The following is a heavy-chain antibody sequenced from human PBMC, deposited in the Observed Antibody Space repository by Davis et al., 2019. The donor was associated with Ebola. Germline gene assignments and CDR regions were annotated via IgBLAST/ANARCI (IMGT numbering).Heavy chain of an antibody. Sequence: ASVKVSCKASGYTFTSYDINWVRQATGQGLEWMGWMNPNSGNTGYAQKFQGRVTMTEDTSTDTAYMELSSLRSEDTAVYYCATDRYIVVVPAAIGYYYGMDVWGQGTTVTVSS. J-gene: IGHJ6*02. CDR3: ATDRYIVVVPAAIGYYYGMDV. V-gene: IGHV1-8*01. CDR2: MNPNSGNT. D-gene: IGHD2-2*01. CDR1: GYTFTSYD.